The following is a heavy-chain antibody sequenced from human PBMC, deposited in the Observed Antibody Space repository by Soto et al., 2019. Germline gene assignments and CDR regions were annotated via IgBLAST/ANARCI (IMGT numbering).Heavy chain of an antibody. CDR3: ARVTPLVWGSYPYYFDY. CDR1: GGSISSSSYY. Sequence: SETLSLTCTVSGGSISSSSYYWGWIRQHPGKGLEWIGYIYYSGSTYYNPSLKSRVTISVDTSKNQFSLKLSSVTAADTAVYYCARVTPLVWGSYPYYFDYWGQGTLVTVSS. CDR2: IYYSGST. J-gene: IGHJ4*02. V-gene: IGHV4-31*03. D-gene: IGHD3-16*02.